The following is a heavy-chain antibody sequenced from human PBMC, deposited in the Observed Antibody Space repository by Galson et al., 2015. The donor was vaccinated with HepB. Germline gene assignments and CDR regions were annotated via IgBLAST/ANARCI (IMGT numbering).Heavy chain of an antibody. J-gene: IGHJ6*03. CDR2: ISHTEST. CDR1: GESFSGFY. D-gene: IGHD2-2*02. Sequence: ETLSLTCVVHGESFSGFYWSWIRQPPVKGLEWIGEISHTESTNYNASLKSRVTLSVDTSKNQFSLRMSSVTAADTAVYYCARTPFGSSISCYSRRQTRGYNYMDVWAKGTAVTVSS. V-gene: IGHV4-34*01. CDR3: ARTPFGSSISCYSRRQTRGYNYMDV.